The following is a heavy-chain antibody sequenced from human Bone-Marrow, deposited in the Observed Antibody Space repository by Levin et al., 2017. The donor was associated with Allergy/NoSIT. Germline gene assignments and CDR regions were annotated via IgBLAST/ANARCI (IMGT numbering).Heavy chain of an antibody. D-gene: IGHD6-6*01. CDR1: GFTFSSYA. CDR2: ISGSGGST. Sequence: GGSLRLSCAASGFTFSSYAMSWVRQAPGKGLEWVSAISGSGGSTYYADSVKGRFTISRDNSKNTLYLQMNSLRAEDTAVYYCAKARGAARLFYYGMDVWGQGTTVTVSS. CDR3: AKARGAARLFYYGMDV. V-gene: IGHV3-23*01. J-gene: IGHJ6*02.